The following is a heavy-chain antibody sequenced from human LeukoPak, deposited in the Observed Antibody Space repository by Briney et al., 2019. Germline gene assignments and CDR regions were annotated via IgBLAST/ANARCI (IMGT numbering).Heavy chain of an antibody. CDR1: GFTFSGST. D-gene: IGHD2-15*01. V-gene: IGHV3-73*01. J-gene: IGHJ6*02. Sequence: GGSLRLSCAASGFTFSGSTMHWVRQASGKGLEWVGRIRSKANNYATAYATSVKGRFTLSRDDSKNTAYLQMNSLRAEDTAVYYCAKERGSGYYYYYYGMDVWGQGTTVTVSS. CDR3: AKERGSGYYYYYYGMDV. CDR2: IRSKANNYAT.